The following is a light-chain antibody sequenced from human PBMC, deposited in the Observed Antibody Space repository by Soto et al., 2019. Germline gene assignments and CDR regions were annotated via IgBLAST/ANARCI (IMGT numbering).Light chain of an antibody. V-gene: IGLV1-44*01. CDR3: VAWDDSLNGYVV. Sequence: QSVLTQPPSASGTPGQRVTISCSGSSSNIGSNTVNRYQQLPGTAPKLVIYSNNQRPSGVPDRFSGSKSGTSASLAISGLQSEDEADYYCVAWDDSLNGYVVFVGGTKVTVL. J-gene: IGLJ2*01. CDR2: SNN. CDR1: SSNIGSNT.